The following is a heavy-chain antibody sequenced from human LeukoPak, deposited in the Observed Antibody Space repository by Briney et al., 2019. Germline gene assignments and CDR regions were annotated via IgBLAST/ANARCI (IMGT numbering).Heavy chain of an antibody. CDR1: GFTFSNYA. D-gene: IGHD4-23*01. CDR2: IYSGGST. V-gene: IGHV3-53*01. Sequence: GGSLRLSCAASGFTFSNYAMNWVRQAPGKGLEWVSVIYSGGSTYYADSVKGRFTISRDNSKNTLYLQMNSLRAEDTAVYYCARMTTVVRIDYWGQGTLVTVSS. CDR3: ARMTTVVRIDY. J-gene: IGHJ4*02.